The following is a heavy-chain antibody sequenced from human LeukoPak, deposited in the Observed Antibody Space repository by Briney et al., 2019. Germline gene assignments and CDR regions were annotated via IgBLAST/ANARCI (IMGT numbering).Heavy chain of an antibody. CDR1: GFSLSTSGVG. CDR2: IYWDDDQ. J-gene: IGHJ4*01. Sequence: GPPLMNTTKALTLTCTFSGFSLSTSGVGVGWIRQPPGKPLEWLALIYWDDDQRYSPSLKSRLTITKDTSKKQVVLTMTNMDPGDTATYYCAHSESGYGYFDYWGQGTLVTGAS. V-gene: IGHV2-5*02. D-gene: IGHD5-12*01. CDR3: AHSESGYGYFDY.